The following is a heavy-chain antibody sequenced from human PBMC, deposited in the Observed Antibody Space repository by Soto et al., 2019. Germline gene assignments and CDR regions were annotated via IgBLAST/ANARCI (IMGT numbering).Heavy chain of an antibody. D-gene: IGHD3-22*01. CDR3: ARDHYYDSSGYGVQLDDY. Sequence: ASVKVSCKASGYAFTSYGINWVRQAPGQGLEWMGIINPNSGSTNYAQRFQGRVTMTRDTSTSTVYMELSSLRSEDTAVYYCARDHYYDSSGYGVQLDDYWGQGTLVTVSS. CDR2: INPNSGST. J-gene: IGHJ4*02. V-gene: IGHV1-46*01. CDR1: GYAFTSYG.